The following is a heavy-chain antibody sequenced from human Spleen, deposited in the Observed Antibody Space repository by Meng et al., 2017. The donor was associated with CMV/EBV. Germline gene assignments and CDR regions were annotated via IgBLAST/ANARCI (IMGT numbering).Heavy chain of an antibody. J-gene: IGHJ6*02. Sequence: ASVKVSCKASGYTFTGYYMHWVRQAPGQGLEWMGWINPNSGGTNYAQKFQGRVTMTRDTSIRTVYMELTSLRSEDTAVYYCARTDWNDRDYYYYGMDVWGQGTTVTVSS. CDR3: ARTDWNDRDYYYYGMDV. CDR2: INPNSGGT. CDR1: GYTFTGYY. D-gene: IGHD1-1*01. V-gene: IGHV1-2*02.